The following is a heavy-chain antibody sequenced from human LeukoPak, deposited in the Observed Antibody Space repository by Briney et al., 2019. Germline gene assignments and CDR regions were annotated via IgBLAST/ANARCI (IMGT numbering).Heavy chain of an antibody. J-gene: IGHJ6*02. CDR3: ARGTQLWPRFYYYGMDV. V-gene: IGHV4-59*12. Sequence: SETLSLTCTVSGGSISSYYWSWIRQPPGKGLEWIGDIYYSGSTNYNPSLKSRVTISVDTSKNQFSLKLSSVTAADTAVYYCARGTQLWPRFYYYGMDVWGQGTTVTVSS. CDR2: IYYSGST. CDR1: GGSISSYY. D-gene: IGHD5-18*01.